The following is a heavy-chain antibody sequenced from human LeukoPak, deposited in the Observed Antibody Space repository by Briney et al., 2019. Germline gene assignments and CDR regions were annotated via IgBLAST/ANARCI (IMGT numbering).Heavy chain of an antibody. J-gene: IGHJ6*03. V-gene: IGHV4-39*07. CDR1: GGSISSSSYY. CDR2: IYHSGST. CDR3: ARAPYVGYKNYMDV. Sequence: SETLSLTCTVSGGSISSSSYYWGWIRPPPGKGLEWIGSIYHSGSTYYNPSLKSRVTISVDTSKNQFSLKLSSVTATDTAVYYCARAPYVGYKNYMDVWGKGTTVTVS. D-gene: IGHD1-14*01.